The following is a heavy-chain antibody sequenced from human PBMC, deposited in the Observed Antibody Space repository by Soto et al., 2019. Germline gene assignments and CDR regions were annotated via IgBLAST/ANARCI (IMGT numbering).Heavy chain of an antibody. CDR1: GGSIHDYY. Sequence: ETLSLTCTVSGGSIHDYYWVWIRQPPGKGLEWIGSIFYTGSTDYNPSLKSRVTLSLATSKNQFSLNLSSVTAADTAVYYCARVNRGAFDHWGQGALVTVSS. CDR2: IFYTGST. CDR3: ARVNRGAFDH. V-gene: IGHV4-59*01. J-gene: IGHJ4*02.